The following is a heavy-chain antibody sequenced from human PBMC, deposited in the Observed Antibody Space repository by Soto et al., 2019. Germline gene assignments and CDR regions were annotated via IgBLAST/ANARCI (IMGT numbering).Heavy chain of an antibody. V-gene: IGHV1-18*01. CDR3: AREKRSYDGSGYSVPHYYYGMDV. D-gene: IGHD3-22*01. Sequence: ASVKVSCKASGYTFTSYGISWVRQAPGQGLEWMGWMNPNSGKTNYAQKFQGRVTITADESTSTAYMELSSLTSEDTAVYYCAREKRSYDGSGYSVPHYYYGMDVWGQGTTVTVSS. J-gene: IGHJ6*02. CDR2: MNPNSGKT. CDR1: GYTFTSYG.